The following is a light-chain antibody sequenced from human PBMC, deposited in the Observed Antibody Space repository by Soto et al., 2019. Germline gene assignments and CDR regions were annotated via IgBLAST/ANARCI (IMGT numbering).Light chain of an antibody. J-gene: IGKJ2*01. V-gene: IGKV4-1*01. Sequence: DIVMTQSPDSLAVSLGERATINCKSNRTLFYPSNNKTYLAWYQQKAGQPPKLLIYWASMRESGVPDRFSGSGSGTDFTLTISSLQAEDVAIFYCQKYYNTPYTFSQGTKLEIK. CDR3: QKYYNTPYT. CDR1: RTLFYPSNNKTY. CDR2: WAS.